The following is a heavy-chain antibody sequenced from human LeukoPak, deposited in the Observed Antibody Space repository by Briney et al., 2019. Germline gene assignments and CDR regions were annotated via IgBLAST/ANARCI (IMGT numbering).Heavy chain of an antibody. J-gene: IGHJ4*02. Sequence: NPGGSLRLSCAASGFIFSNYKMNWVRQAPGKGLEWVSSISSSSSYIYYADSVKGRFTISRDNAKNSLYLQMNSLRAEDTAVYYCARDGSKGSGWTSFDYWGRGTLVTVSS. V-gene: IGHV3-21*01. CDR3: ARDGSKGSGWTSFDY. D-gene: IGHD6-19*01. CDR2: ISSSSSYI. CDR1: GFIFSNYK.